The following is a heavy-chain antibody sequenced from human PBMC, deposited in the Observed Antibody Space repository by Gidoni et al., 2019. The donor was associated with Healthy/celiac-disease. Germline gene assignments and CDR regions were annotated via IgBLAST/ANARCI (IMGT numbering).Heavy chain of an antibody. V-gene: IGHV3-33*01. CDR2: IWYDGSNK. CDR3: AREKIAARKNWFDP. Sequence: QVQLVESGGGVVQPGRSLRLSCAASGFTFSSYGMHWVRQAPGKGLEWVAVIWYDGSNKYYADSVKGRFTISRDNSKNTLYLQMNSLRAEDTAVYYCAREKIAARKNWFDPWGQGTLVTVSS. D-gene: IGHD6-6*01. CDR1: GFTFSSYG. J-gene: IGHJ5*02.